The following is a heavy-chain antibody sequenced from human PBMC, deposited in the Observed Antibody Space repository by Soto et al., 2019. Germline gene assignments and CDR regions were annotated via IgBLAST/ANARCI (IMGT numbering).Heavy chain of an antibody. CDR3: AKYRRTDAEGHRLDF. J-gene: IGHJ4*02. CDR2: VYYSGST. V-gene: IGHV4-59*01. D-gene: IGHD2-2*01. Sequence: SETLSLTCTLSGGSISGYYWIWIRQPPGKGLEWIGYVYYSGSTKYNPSLESRVTISVDMSNNQFSLMLTSVTAADTAVYYCAKYRRTDAEGHRLDFWGQGTLVTVSS. CDR1: GGSISGYY.